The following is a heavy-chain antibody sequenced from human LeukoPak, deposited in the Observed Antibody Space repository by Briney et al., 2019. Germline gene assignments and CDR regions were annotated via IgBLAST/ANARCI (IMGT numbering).Heavy chain of an antibody. D-gene: IGHD4-23*01. CDR2: ISAYNGNT. CDR1: GYTFTSYG. J-gene: IGHJ3*02. V-gene: IGHV1-18*01. CDR3: ARGMVVTEGGNAFDI. Sequence: ASVKVSCKASGYTFTSYGISWVRQAPGQGLEWMGWISAYNGNTNYAQKFQGRVTITTDESTSTAYMELSSLRSEDTAVYYCARGMVVTEGGNAFDIWGQGTMVTVSS.